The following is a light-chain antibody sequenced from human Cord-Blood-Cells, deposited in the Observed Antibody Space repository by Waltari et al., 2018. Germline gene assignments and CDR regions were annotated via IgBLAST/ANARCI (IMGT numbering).Light chain of an antibody. CDR1: QSVLYSSNNKNY. V-gene: IGKV4-1*01. CDR2: GAS. J-gene: IGKJ1*01. Sequence: DIVMTQSPDSLAVSLGARATINCKSSQSVLYSSNNKNYLAWYQQKPGQPPKLLISGASTRESGFPDRCSGSGSGTDFTLTISSLQAEDVAVYYCQQYYSTPWTFGQGTKVEIK. CDR3: QQYYSTPWT.